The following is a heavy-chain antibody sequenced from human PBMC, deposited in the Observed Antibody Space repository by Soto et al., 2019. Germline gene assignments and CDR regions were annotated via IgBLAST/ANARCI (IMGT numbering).Heavy chain of an antibody. CDR2: IYYSGST. D-gene: IGHD4-17*01. CDR3: ARVGHDYGDYVRAYEYFQH. J-gene: IGHJ1*01. V-gene: IGHV4-59*01. Sequence: SETLSLTGTVSGVSISSYYWSWIRQPPGKGLEWIGYIYYSGSTNYNPSLKSRVTISVDTSKNQFSLKLSSVTAADTAVYYCARVGHDYGDYVRAYEYFQHWGQGTLVTVS. CDR1: GVSISSYY.